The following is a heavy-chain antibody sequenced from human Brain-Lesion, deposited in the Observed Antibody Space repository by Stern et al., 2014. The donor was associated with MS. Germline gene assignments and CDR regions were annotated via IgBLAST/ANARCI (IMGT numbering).Heavy chain of an antibody. CDR1: GFIFSDYY. J-gene: IGHJ6*02. V-gene: IGHV3-11*01. Sequence: QVQLVQSGAGLVKPGGSLRLSCAASGFIFSDYYMSWLRQAPGQGLEWVSNISPSGDAIYSAHPVKGRLTTTRDTAQTSLYLQRNSLRAEDTAVYYCARGPRRYYGSESPNTYYYGMDVWGQGTTVTVSS. CDR3: ARGPRRYYGSESPNTYYYGMDV. D-gene: IGHD3-10*01. CDR2: ISPSGDAI.